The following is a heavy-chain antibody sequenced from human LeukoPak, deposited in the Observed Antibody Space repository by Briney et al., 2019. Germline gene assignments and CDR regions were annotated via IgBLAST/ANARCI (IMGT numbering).Heavy chain of an antibody. CDR2: INHSGST. V-gene: IGHV4-34*01. CDR3: ARGISGYDLSDY. Sequence: NPSETLSLTCGVYGGSFSGYYWSWIRQPPGKGLEWIGEINHSGSTNYNPSLKSRVTISVDTSKNQFSLKLSSVTAADTAVYYCARGISGYDLSDYWGQGTLVTVSS. J-gene: IGHJ4*02. CDR1: GGSFSGYY. D-gene: IGHD5-12*01.